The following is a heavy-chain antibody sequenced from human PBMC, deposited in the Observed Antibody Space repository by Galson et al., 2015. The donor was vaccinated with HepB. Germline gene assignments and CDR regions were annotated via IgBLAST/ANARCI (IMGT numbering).Heavy chain of an antibody. V-gene: IGHV1-69*13. D-gene: IGHD3-9*01. CDR3: ARQIALLYDILTGRIMSNYGMDV. Sequence: SVKVSCKASGGTFSSYAISWVRQAPGQGLEWMGGIIPIFGTANYAQKFQGRVTITADESTSTAYMELSSLRSEDTAVYYCARQIALLYDILTGRIMSNYGMDVWGQGTTVTVSS. J-gene: IGHJ6*02. CDR1: GGTFSSYA. CDR2: IIPIFGTA.